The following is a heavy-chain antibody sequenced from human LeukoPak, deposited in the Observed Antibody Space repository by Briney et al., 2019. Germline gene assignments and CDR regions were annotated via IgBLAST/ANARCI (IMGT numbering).Heavy chain of an antibody. CDR2: INPNSGGT. Sequence: ASVKVSCKASGYTFTGYYMHWVRQAPGQGLEWMGWINPNSGGTNYAQKFQGRVTMTRDTSISTAYMELSRLRSDDTAVYYCARDPGIAALNQLQHWGQGTLVTVSS. CDR1: GYTFTGYY. J-gene: IGHJ1*01. D-gene: IGHD6-13*01. V-gene: IGHV1-2*02. CDR3: ARDPGIAALNQLQH.